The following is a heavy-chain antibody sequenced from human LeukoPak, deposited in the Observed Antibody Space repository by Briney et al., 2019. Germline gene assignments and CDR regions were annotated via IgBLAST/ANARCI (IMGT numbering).Heavy chain of an antibody. Sequence: GGSLRLSCAASGFTFSNYAINWVRQAPGKGLEWVSVIYSGGSTYYADSVKGRFTISRDNSKNTLYLQMNSLRAEDTAVYYCARGYDSSGDAFDIWGQGTMVTVSS. CDR3: ARGYDSSGDAFDI. CDR2: IYSGGST. CDR1: GFTFSNYA. V-gene: IGHV3-53*01. D-gene: IGHD3-22*01. J-gene: IGHJ3*02.